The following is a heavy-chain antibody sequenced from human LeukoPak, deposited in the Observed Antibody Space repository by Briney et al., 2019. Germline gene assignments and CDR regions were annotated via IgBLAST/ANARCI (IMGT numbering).Heavy chain of an antibody. CDR3: AREGGRFDAFDI. J-gene: IGHJ3*02. D-gene: IGHD1-26*01. V-gene: IGHV4-30-2*01. CDR1: GGSISSGGYY. Sequence: PSQTLSLTCTVSGGSISSGGYYWSWIRQPPGKGLEWIGYIYHSGSTYYNPSLKSRVTISVDRSKNQFSLKLSSVTAADTAVYYCAREGGRFDAFDIWGQGTMVTVSS. CDR2: IYHSGST.